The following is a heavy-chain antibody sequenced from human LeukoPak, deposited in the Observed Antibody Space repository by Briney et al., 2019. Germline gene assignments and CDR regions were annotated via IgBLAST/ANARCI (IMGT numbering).Heavy chain of an antibody. CDR3: ARSHFWSGYEDYYFDY. CDR2: IYYRGNT. D-gene: IGHD3-3*02. J-gene: IGHJ4*02. CDR1: GGSISSFY. Sequence: SETLSLTCTVSGGSISSFYWSWIRQPPGKGLEWIGYIYYRGNTQYNPSLKSRVTISVDTSKNQFSLRLTSVTAADTAVYYCARSHFWSGYEDYYFDYWGQGTLVTVSS. V-gene: IGHV4-59*12.